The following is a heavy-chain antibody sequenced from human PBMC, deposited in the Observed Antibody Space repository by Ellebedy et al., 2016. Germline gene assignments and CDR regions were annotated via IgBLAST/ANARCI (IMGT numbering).Heavy chain of an antibody. J-gene: IGHJ2*01. Sequence: SETLSLTCAVYGGSFSGYYWSWIRLPPGKGLEWIGEINHSGSTNYNPSLNSRVTISVDTSKNQFSLKLSSVTAADTAVYYCAREERMVRGVRVWYFDLWGRGSLVTVSS. CDR2: INHSGST. CDR1: GGSFSGYY. CDR3: AREERMVRGVRVWYFDL. D-gene: IGHD3-10*01. V-gene: IGHV4-34*01.